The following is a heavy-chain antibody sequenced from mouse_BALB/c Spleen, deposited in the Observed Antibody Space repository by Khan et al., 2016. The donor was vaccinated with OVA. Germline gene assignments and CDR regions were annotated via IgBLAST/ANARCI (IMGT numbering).Heavy chain of an antibody. CDR2: ISYSGST. V-gene: IGHV3-8*02. D-gene: IGHD2-3*01. J-gene: IGHJ3*01. CDR1: GDSITSGY. CDR3: ARWVYDGHYGRFAY. Sequence: EVKLEVSGPSLVKPSQTLSLTCSVTGDSITSGYWNWIRKFPGNKLEYMGYISYSGSTYYNPSLKSRISITRDTSKNQYYLQLNSVTTEDTATYYCARWVYDGHYGRFAYWGQGTLVTVSA.